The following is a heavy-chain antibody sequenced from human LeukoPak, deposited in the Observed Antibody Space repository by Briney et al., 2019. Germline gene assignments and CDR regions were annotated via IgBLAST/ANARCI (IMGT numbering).Heavy chain of an antibody. V-gene: IGHV3-23*01. D-gene: IGHD3-9*01. CDR3: ANDPVYYDILTGYYKDY. J-gene: IGHJ4*02. CDR2: ISGSGGST. Sequence: GGSLRLSCAASGFTFSSYGMSWVRQAPGKGLEWVSAISGSGGSTYYADSVKGRFTISRDNSKNTLYLQMNSLRAEDTAVYYCANDPVYYDILTGYYKDYWGQGTLVTVSS. CDR1: GFTFSSYG.